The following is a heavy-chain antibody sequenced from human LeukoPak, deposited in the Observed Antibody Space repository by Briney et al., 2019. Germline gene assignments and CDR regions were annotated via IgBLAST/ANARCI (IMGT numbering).Heavy chain of an antibody. CDR2: IYYSGST. Sequence: SETLSLTCTVSGGSISSYYWSWIRQPPGKGLEWIGYIYYSGSTNYNPSLKSRVTISVDTSKNQFSLKLSSVTAADTAVYYCARAVRQLVRYVVWFDPWGQGTLVTVSS. CDR3: ARAVRQLVRYVVWFDP. CDR1: GGSISSYY. J-gene: IGHJ5*02. D-gene: IGHD6-13*01. V-gene: IGHV4-59*01.